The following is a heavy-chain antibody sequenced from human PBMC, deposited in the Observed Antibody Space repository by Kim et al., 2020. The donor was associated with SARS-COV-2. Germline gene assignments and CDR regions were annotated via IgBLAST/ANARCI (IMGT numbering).Heavy chain of an antibody. Sequence: VKGRFTIPRDNSKNTLYLQMNSLRAEDTAVYYCAKGDILTGYATLYGMDVWGQGTTVTVSS. D-gene: IGHD3-9*01. V-gene: IGHV3-33*06. CDR3: AKGDILTGYATLYGMDV. J-gene: IGHJ6*02.